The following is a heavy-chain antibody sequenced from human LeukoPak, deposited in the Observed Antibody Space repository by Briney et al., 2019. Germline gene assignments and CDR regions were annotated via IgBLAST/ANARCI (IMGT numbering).Heavy chain of an antibody. CDR1: GFTFSSYG. CDR2: ISYDGSNK. D-gene: IGHD1-26*01. CDR3: AKDLYKWELGRLGY. V-gene: IGHV3-30*18. Sequence: GGSLRLSCAASGFTFSSYGMHWVRQAPGKGLEWVAVISYDGSNKYYADSVKGRFTISRDNSKNTLYLQMNSLRAEDTAVYYCAKDLYKWELGRLGYWGQGTLVTASS. J-gene: IGHJ4*02.